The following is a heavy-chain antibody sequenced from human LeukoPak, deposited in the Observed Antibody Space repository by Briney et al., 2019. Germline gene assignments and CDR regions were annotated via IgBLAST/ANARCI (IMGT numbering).Heavy chain of an antibody. V-gene: IGHV1-69*01. D-gene: IGHD5-12*01. J-gene: IGHJ4*02. CDR3: ARVSSGYVRNYFDY. Sequence: GASVTVSCKASGGTFSSYAISWVRQAPGQGLEWMGGIIPIFGTANYAQKFQGRVTITADESTSTAYMELSSLRSEDTAVYYCARVSSGYVRNYFDYWGQGTLVTVSS. CDR2: IIPIFGTA. CDR1: GGTFSSYA.